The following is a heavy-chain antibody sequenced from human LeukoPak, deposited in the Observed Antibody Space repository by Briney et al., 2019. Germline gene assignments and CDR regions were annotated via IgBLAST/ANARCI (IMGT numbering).Heavy chain of an antibody. CDR1: GYTFTSYD. Sequence: ASVKVSCKGSGYTFTSYDINWVRQATGQGLEWMGWINPNSGDTGYAQKFQGRVTLTRNTPLSTAYMELSSLRSEDTAVYYCARDKDGDGGIDYWGQGTLVTVSS. CDR3: ARDKDGDGGIDY. V-gene: IGHV1-8*01. J-gene: IGHJ4*02. CDR2: INPNSGDT. D-gene: IGHD4-17*01.